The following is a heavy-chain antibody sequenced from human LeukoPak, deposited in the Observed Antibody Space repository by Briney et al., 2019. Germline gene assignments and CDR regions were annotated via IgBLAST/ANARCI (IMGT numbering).Heavy chain of an antibody. V-gene: IGHV4-59*10. D-gene: IGHD5-18*01. CDR2: IYTSGST. CDR3: ARSPDTAMVTRFDY. Sequence: SETLSLTCAVYGGSFSGYYWSWIRQPAGKGLEWIGRIYTSGSTNYNPSLKSRVTMSVDTSKNQFSLKLSSVTAADTAVYYCARSPDTAMVTRFDYWGQGTLVTVSS. CDR1: GGSFSGYY. J-gene: IGHJ4*02.